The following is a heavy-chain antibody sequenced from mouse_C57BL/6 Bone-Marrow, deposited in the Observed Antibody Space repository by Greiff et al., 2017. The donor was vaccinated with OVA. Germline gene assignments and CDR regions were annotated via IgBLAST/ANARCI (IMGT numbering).Heavy chain of an antibody. Sequence: EVQLMESGGDLVKPGASLKLSCAASGFTFSSYGMSWVRQTPDKRLEWVATISSGGSYTYYPDSVKGRYTISRDNAKNTLYLQMSSLKSEDTAIYYCARIYYVDCSYVSYAMDFGGRGTAITVTA. V-gene: IGHV5-6*01. CDR3: ARIYYVDCSYVSYAMDF. CDR1: GFTFSSYG. J-gene: IGHJ4*01. CDR2: ISSGGSYT. D-gene: IGHD1-1*01.